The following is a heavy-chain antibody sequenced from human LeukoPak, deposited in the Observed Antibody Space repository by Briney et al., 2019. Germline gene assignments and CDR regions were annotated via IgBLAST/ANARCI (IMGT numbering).Heavy chain of an antibody. CDR1: GFTFSSSG. J-gene: IGHJ4*02. D-gene: IGHD5-12*01. Sequence: PGGSLRLSCAASGFTFSSSGMHWVRQAPGKGLEWVAFISYDGSNRYYADSVKGRFTISRGNSKNTLYLQMNSLRAEDTAVYYCAKETRGSYSDYWGQGTLVTVSS. CDR3: AKETRGSYSDY. CDR2: ISYDGSNR. V-gene: IGHV3-30*02.